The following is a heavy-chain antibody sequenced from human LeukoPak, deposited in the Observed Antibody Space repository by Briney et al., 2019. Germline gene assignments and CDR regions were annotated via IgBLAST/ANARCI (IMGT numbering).Heavy chain of an antibody. Sequence: GGSLRLSCAASGFTVSDNYMSWVRQAPGKGLEWVSVFYSGGGDTNYAKSVKGRFTISRDNSKNTLYLQMNSLSAEDTAVYYCARERYCGGDCYSFAFDIWGQGTMVTVSS. CDR2: FYSGGGDT. D-gene: IGHD2-21*02. J-gene: IGHJ3*02. V-gene: IGHV3-66*01. CDR1: GFTVSDNY. CDR3: ARERYCGGDCYSFAFDI.